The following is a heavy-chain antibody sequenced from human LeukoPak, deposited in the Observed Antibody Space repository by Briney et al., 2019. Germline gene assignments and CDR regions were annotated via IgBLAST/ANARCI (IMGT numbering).Heavy chain of an antibody. CDR1: GFTLRNYG. CDR3: ARGLLDRSGDFED. D-gene: IGHD2-21*01. J-gene: IGHJ4*02. Sequence: GRSLRLSCTVCGFTLRNYGMHGLRQAPGKGLEWVAVIWYDGSNKYYGDSVKGRFTISRDNSKSTLYLQMNSVTAENTVVYYCARGLLDRSGDFEDWGQGTLVTVSS. CDR2: IWYDGSNK. V-gene: IGHV3-33*01.